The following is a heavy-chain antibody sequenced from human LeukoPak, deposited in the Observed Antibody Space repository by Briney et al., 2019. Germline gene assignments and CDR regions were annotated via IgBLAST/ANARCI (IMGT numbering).Heavy chain of an antibody. D-gene: IGHD2-2*01. CDR2: LRGDTGDT. CDR1: GYMVSDYH. V-gene: IGHV1-2*02. CDR3: ARVRDNACDY. Sequence: ASVTVSCKTSGYMVSDYHMHWVRQAPGQGLEWMGWLRGDTGDTDSPRKFKGRVTMTRDTATNTAYMQLSRLTYDDTAMYFCARVRDNACDYWGQGTLVTVSS. J-gene: IGHJ4*02.